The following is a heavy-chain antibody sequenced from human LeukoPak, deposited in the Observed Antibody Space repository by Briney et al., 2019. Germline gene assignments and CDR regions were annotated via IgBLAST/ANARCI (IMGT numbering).Heavy chain of an antibody. V-gene: IGHV4-34*01. D-gene: IGHD5-18*01. CDR3: ARGDGMRSRYSYMSRPFDY. CDR2: INHSGST. J-gene: IGHJ4*02. Sequence: PSETLSLTCAVYGGSFSGYYWSWIRQPPGKGLEWIGEINHSGSTNYIPSLKSRVTISVDTSKNQFSLKLSSVTAADTAVYYCARGDGMRSRYSYMSRPFDYWGQGTLVTVSS. CDR1: GGSFSGYY.